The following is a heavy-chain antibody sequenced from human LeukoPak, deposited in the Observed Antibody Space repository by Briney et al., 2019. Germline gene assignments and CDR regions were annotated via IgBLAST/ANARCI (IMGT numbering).Heavy chain of an antibody. CDR1: GFTFDDYA. Sequence: PGRSLRLSCAASGFTFDDYAMHWVRQAPGKGLEWVSGISWNSGSIGYADSVKGRFTISRDNAKNSLYLQMNSLRAEDTALYYCAKDSRGDPILYGMDVWGQGTTVTVSS. D-gene: IGHD4-17*01. V-gene: IGHV3-9*01. J-gene: IGHJ6*02. CDR3: AKDSRGDPILYGMDV. CDR2: ISWNSGSI.